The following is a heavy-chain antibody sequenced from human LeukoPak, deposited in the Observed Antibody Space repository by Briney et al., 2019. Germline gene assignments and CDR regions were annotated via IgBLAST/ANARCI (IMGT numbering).Heavy chain of an antibody. V-gene: IGHV3-48*04. CDR2: ISSSSTI. Sequence: PGGSLRLSCAASGFTFSSYSMNWVRQAPGKGLEWVSYISSSSTIYYADSVKGRFTISRDNAKNSLYLQMNSLRAEDTAVYYCARDPQPPYSGSPDYWGQGTLVTVSS. J-gene: IGHJ4*02. D-gene: IGHD1-26*01. CDR1: GFTFSSYS. CDR3: ARDPQPPYSGSPDY.